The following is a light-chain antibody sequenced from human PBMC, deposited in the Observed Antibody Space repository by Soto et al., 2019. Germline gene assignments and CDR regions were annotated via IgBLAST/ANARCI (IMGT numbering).Light chain of an antibody. CDR3: MQAVQIPPT. J-gene: IGKJ3*01. Sequence: DIVVTQSPLSLPVTPGEPASISCRSSQSLRHINGYDYLDWYLQKPGQSPQLLIYLASRRASGVPDRISGSGSGTDFTLKISRVEADDVGVYYCMQAVQIPPTFGPGTKVDL. V-gene: IGKV2-28*01. CDR2: LAS. CDR1: QSLRHINGYDY.